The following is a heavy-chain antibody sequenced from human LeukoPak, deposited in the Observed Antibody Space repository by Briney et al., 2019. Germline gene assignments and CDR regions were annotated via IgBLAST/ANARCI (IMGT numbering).Heavy chain of an antibody. Sequence: ASVRVSCKASGGTFSSYAISWVRQAPGQGLEWMGRIIPILGIANYAQKFQGRVTITADKSTSTAYMELSSLRSEDTAVYYCAKLYHYYDSSGYSGRYDAFDIWGQGTMVTVSS. CDR2: IIPILGIA. CDR1: GGTFSSYA. D-gene: IGHD3-22*01. V-gene: IGHV1-69*04. CDR3: AKLYHYYDSSGYSGRYDAFDI. J-gene: IGHJ3*02.